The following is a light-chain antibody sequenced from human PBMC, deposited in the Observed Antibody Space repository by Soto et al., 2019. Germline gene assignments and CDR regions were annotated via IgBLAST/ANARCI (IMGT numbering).Light chain of an antibody. CDR3: CSSAPESTYV. CDR2: KGT. Sequence: QSVLAQPASVSGSPGQSITISCTGTSSDVGAYNSVSWYQQHPHRAPQVIIYKGTQRPSGVSNRFSGSTSGNAASLTISALQADDGADYFCCSSAPESTYVFGTGTKVNVL. V-gene: IGLV2-23*01. CDR1: SSDVGAYNS. J-gene: IGLJ1*01.